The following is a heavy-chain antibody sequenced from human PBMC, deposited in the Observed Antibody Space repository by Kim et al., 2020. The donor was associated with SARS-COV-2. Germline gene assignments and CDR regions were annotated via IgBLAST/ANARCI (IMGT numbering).Heavy chain of an antibody. CDR1: GFTFSSYA. J-gene: IGHJ4*02. CDR2: IISSGGGT. D-gene: IGHD6-19*01. Sequence: WGSLRLSCAATGFTFSSYAMSWVRQAPGKGLEWVSSIISSGGGTYYADSVKGRFTISRDNSKNTLFLEMNSLRAEDTAIYYCAKDAHWLVLFGLDSWGQGTLVTVSS. V-gene: IGHV3-23*01. CDR3: AKDAHWLVLFGLDS.